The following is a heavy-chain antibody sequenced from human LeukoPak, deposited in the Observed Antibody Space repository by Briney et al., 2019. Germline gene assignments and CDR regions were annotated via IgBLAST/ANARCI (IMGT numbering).Heavy chain of an antibody. CDR3: ARWNYDSGSWVLDY. CDR1: GFTFSKHQ. Sequence: GGSLRLSCAGSGFTFSKHQMNWVRRAPGKGLGWVAKIKQAGAEKHYVDSVKARFTIYRDNANNSLYLQMNSLRVEDTAMYYCARWNYDSGSWVLDYWGQGTLVTVSS. CDR2: IKQAGAEK. V-gene: IGHV3-7*05. D-gene: IGHD3-10*01. J-gene: IGHJ4*02.